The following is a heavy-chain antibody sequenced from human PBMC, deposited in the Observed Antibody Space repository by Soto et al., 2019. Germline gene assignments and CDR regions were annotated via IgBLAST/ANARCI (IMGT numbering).Heavy chain of an antibody. CDR1: GYSFTSYW. CDR3: ARARLESGSWSHYYYYGMDV. D-gene: IGHD3-3*01. CDR2: IYPGDSDT. V-gene: IGHV5-51*01. Sequence: GESLKISCXGSGYSFTSYWIGWVRQMPGKGLEWMRIIYPGDSDTRYSPSFQGQVTISADKSISTAYLQWSSLKASDTAMYYCARARLESGSWSHYYYYGMDVWGQGTTVTVSS. J-gene: IGHJ6*02.